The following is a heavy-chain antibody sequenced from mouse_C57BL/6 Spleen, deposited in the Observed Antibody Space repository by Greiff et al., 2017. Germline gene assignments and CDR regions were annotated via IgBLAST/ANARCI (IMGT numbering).Heavy chain of an antibody. V-gene: IGHV14-4*01. CDR1: GFNIKDDY. D-gene: IGHD2-4*01. J-gene: IGHJ3*01. CDR2: IDPENGDT. CDR3: TTLYDDDSSWFAY. Sequence: DVKLVESGAELVRPGASVKLSCTASGFNIKDDYMHWVKQRPEQGLEWIGWIDPENGDTEYASKFQGKATITADTSSNTAYLQLSSLTSEDTAVYYCTTLYDDDSSWFAYWGQGTLVTVSA.